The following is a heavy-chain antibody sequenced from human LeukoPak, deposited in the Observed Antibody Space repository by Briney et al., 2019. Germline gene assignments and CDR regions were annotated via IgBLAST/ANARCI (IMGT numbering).Heavy chain of an antibody. CDR2: ISLAGQT. CDR3: SRESGPFCPFGY. V-gene: IGHV4/OR15-8*02. Sequence: SETLSLTCGVSGGSITGTNWWSWVRQPPGQGLEWIGEISLAGQTNYNPSLNGRVTMSPDKSSNQLSLHLTSVTAADTATYFCSRESGPFCPFGYWGQGTLVIVSS. D-gene: IGHD1-26*01. J-gene: IGHJ4*02. CDR1: GGSITGTNW.